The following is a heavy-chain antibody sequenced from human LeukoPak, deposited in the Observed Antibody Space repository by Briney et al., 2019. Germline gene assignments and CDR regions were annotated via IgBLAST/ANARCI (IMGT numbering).Heavy chain of an antibody. Sequence: SETLSLTCTVSGGSISSSSYYWGWIRQPPGKGLEWIGSIYYSGSTYYNPSLKSRVTISVDTSKNQFSLKLSSVTAADTAVYYCARSSGWYNIFDHWGQGTLVTVSS. V-gene: IGHV4-39*07. CDR3: ARSSGWYNIFDH. CDR2: IYYSGST. CDR1: GGSISSSSYY. J-gene: IGHJ4*02. D-gene: IGHD6-19*01.